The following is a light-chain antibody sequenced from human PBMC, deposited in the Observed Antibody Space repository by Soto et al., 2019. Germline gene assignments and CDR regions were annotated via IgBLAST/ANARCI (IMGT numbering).Light chain of an antibody. CDR1: SSNIGAGYD. V-gene: IGLV1-40*01. CDR2: GNT. CDR3: HSYDSSLSGWV. Sequence: QSVLTQPPSVSGAPGQRVTISCTGSSSNIGAGYDVQWYQQLPGTAPKLLIYGNTNRPSGVPDRFSGSKSGTSASLAITGLQAEDEAYYYCHSYDSSLSGWVFGGGTKLTVL. J-gene: IGLJ3*02.